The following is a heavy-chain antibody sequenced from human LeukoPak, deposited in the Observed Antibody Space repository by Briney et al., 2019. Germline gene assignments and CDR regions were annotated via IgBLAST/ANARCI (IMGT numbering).Heavy chain of an antibody. CDR3: ARGGGLGFGERYYYYGMDV. Sequence: PSETLSLTCTVSGGSISSYYWSWIRQSPGEGLEWIGYIYYSGSTYYNPSLKSRVTISVDTSKNQFSLKLSSVTAADTAVYYCARGGGLGFGERYYYYGMDVWGQGTTVTVSS. D-gene: IGHD3-10*01. CDR1: GGSISSYY. J-gene: IGHJ6*02. CDR2: IYYSGST. V-gene: IGHV4-59*12.